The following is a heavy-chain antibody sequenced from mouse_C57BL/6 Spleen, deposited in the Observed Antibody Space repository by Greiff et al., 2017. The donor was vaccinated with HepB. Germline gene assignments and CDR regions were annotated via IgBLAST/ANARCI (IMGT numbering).Heavy chain of an antibody. CDR3: ARDWDEGDY. J-gene: IGHJ2*01. V-gene: IGHV1-82*01. Sequence: VMLVESGPELVKPGASVKISCKASGYAFSSSWMNWVKQRPGKGLEWIGRIYPGDGDTNYNGKFKGKATLTADKSSSTAYMQLSSLTSEDSAVYFCARDWDEGDYWGQGTTLTVSS. D-gene: IGHD4-1*01. CDR1: GYAFSSSW. CDR2: IYPGDGDT.